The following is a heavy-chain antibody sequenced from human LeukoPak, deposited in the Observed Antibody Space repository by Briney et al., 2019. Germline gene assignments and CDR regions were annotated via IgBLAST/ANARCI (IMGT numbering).Heavy chain of an antibody. CDR1: GYTFSDHY. CDR3: ARGALDHATVTNYFDY. CDR2: INPNSGGT. D-gene: IGHD4-17*01. V-gene: IGHV1-2*02. Sequence: GASVKVSCKASGYTFSDHYMQWVRQAPGQGFEWLGWINPNSGGTSYAQKFQGRVTMTRDTSISTAYMELSRLGSDDTAVYYCARGALDHATVTNYFDYWGQGTLVTVSS. J-gene: IGHJ4*02.